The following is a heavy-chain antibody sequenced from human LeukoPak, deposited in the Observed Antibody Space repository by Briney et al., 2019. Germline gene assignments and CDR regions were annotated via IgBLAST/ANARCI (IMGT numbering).Heavy chain of an antibody. CDR1: GGSISSGSYY. D-gene: IGHD5-24*01. J-gene: IGHJ4*02. CDR3: ARGDGYNY. CDR2: IYTSGST. Sequence: SETLSLTCTVSGGSISSGSYYWSWIRQPAGKGLEWIGRIYTSGSTYYNPSLKSRVTISVDTSKNQFSLKLSSVTAADTAVYYCARGDGYNYWGQGTLVTVSS. V-gene: IGHV4-61*02.